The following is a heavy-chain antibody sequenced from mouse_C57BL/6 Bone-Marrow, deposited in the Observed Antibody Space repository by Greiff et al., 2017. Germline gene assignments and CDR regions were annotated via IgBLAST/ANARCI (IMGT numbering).Heavy chain of an antibody. CDR2: SRNKANDYTT. Sequence: EVKLVESGGGLVQSGRSLRLSCATSGFTFSDFYMEWVRQAPGKGLEWIAASRNKANDYTTEYSASVKGRFIVSRDTSQSILYLQMNALRAEDTAIYYCARDATPVSGYFDVWGTGTTVTVSS. CDR3: ARDATPVSGYFDV. V-gene: IGHV7-1*01. J-gene: IGHJ1*03. CDR1: GFTFSDFY.